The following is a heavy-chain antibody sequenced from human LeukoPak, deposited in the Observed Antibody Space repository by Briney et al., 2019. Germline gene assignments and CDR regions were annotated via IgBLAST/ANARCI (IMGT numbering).Heavy chain of an antibody. V-gene: IGHV1-69-2*01. CDR3: ATTPLYCSSTSCPGGY. CDR2: VDPEDGET. D-gene: IGHD2-2*01. Sequence: ASVKVSCKVSGYTFTDYYMHWVQQAPGKGLEWMGLVDPEDGETICAEKFQGRVTITADTSTDTAYMELSSLRSEDTAVYYCATTPLYCSSTSCPGGYWGQGTLVTVSS. J-gene: IGHJ4*02. CDR1: GYTFTDYY.